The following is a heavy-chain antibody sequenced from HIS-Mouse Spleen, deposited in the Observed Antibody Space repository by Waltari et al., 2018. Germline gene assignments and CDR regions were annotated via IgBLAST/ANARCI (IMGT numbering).Heavy chain of an antibody. CDR3: AREIPYSSSWYDWYFDL. D-gene: IGHD6-13*01. CDR2: IYYSGST. J-gene: IGHJ2*01. V-gene: IGHV4-39*07. Sequence: QLQLQESGPGLVKPSETLSLTCTVSGGSISSSSYYWGWIRQPPGKGLGWIGSIYYSGSTYCTPSLKSRVTISVDTSKNQFSLKLSSVTAADTAVYYCAREIPYSSSWYDWYFDLWGRGTLVTVSS. CDR1: GGSISSSSYY.